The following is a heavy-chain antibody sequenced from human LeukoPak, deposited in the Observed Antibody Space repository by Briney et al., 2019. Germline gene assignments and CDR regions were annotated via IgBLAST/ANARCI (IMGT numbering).Heavy chain of an antibody. CDR3: TRLDYTNTWYGFDD. Sequence: GGSLKLSCAASGFTFSGSAIHWVRQASGKGLEWLGRMVTKADNYATAYAASVKGRFTVSRDDSKNTAYLQLNSLKTEDTAVYYCTRLDYTNTWYGFDDWGQGTLVTVSP. CDR2: MVTKADNYAT. CDR1: GFTFSGSA. D-gene: IGHD6-13*01. J-gene: IGHJ4*02. V-gene: IGHV3-73*01.